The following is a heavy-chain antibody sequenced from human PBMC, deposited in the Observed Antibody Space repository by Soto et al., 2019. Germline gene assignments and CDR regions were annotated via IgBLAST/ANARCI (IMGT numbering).Heavy chain of an antibody. CDR3: AISSGYADWFDP. Sequence: QVQLQESGPGLVKPSQTLSLTCTVSGGSISSGGYYWSWIRQHPGKGLEWIGYIYYSGSTYYNPSLKNRVTISVDTSKNQCSLKLRSVTAADTAVYYCAISSGYADWFDPWGQGTLVTVSS. CDR2: IYYSGST. CDR1: GGSISSGGYY. D-gene: IGHD3-22*01. V-gene: IGHV4-31*03. J-gene: IGHJ5*02.